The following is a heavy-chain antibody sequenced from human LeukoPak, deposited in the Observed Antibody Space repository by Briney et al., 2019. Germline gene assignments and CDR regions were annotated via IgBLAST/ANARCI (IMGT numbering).Heavy chain of an antibody. J-gene: IGHJ4*02. D-gene: IGHD3-22*01. Sequence: PGGSLRLSYAASGFTFSSYGMHWVRQAPGKGLEWVAVISYDGSNKYYADSVKGRFTISRDNSKNTLYLQMNSLRAEDTAVYYCAKCIYYYDSSGCPDYWGQGTLVTVSS. V-gene: IGHV3-30*18. CDR1: GFTFSSYG. CDR3: AKCIYYYDSSGCPDY. CDR2: ISYDGSNK.